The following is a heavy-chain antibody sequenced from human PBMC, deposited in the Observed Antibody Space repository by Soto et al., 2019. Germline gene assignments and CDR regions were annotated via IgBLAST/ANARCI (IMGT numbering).Heavy chain of an antibody. Sequence: SETLSLTCTVSGGSLSSGDYYWSWIRQPPGKGLEWIGYIYYSGSTYYNPSLKSRVTISVDTSKNQFSPKLSSVTAADTAVYYCASSHAYYDFCSGYYRLTVRTSAYWGQRTLVTGS. J-gene: IGHJ4*02. CDR2: IYYSGST. V-gene: IGHV4-30-4*01. CDR1: GGSLSSGDYY. CDR3: ASSHAYYDFCSGYYRLTVRTSAY. D-gene: IGHD3-3*01.